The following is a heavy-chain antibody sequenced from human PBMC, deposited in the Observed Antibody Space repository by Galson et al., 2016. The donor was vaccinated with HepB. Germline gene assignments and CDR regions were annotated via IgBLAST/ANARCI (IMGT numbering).Heavy chain of an antibody. CDR1: GFTFSNFA. CDR3: AKVGWREYDGY. V-gene: IGHV3-23*01. J-gene: IGHJ4*02. D-gene: IGHD3-10*01. Sequence: SLRLSCAASGFTFSNFAMSWVRQAPGKGLEWVSAIGGGGGSPSYADSVKGRFTISRDNSKNTLYLEMSSLRVDDTAVYYCAKVGWREYDGYWGQGTLVTVSS. CDR2: IGGGGGSP.